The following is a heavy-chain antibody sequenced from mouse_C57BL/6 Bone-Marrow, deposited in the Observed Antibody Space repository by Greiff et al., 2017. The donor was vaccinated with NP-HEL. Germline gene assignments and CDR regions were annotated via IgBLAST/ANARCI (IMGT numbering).Heavy chain of an antibody. D-gene: IGHD1-1*01. CDR2: ISNLAYSI. Sequence: VESGGGLVQPGGSLKLSCAASGFTFSDYGMAWVRQAPRKGPEWVAFISNLAYSIYYADTVTGRFTISRENAKNTLYLEMSSLRSEDTAMYYCARPGSSWFAYWGQGTLVTVSA. J-gene: IGHJ3*01. CDR3: ARPGSSWFAY. CDR1: GFTFSDYG. V-gene: IGHV5-15*01.